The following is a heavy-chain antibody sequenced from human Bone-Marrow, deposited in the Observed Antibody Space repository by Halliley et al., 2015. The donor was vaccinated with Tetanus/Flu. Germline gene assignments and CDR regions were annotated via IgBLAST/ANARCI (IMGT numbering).Heavy chain of an antibody. D-gene: IGHD3-22*01. CDR3: AKVVRKPLGHDYESSGDDY. Sequence: QLVQSGGGLVQPGGSLRLSCTASGFTFSNYAMTWVRQAPGKGLEWVSGITSRGGRSGGGGGTYYADSVKGRFTISRDNSKNTLFLLMKSLRVEDTAVYYCAKVVRKPLGHDYESSGDDYWGQGTLVTVSS. CDR2: ITSRGGRSGGGGGT. V-gene: IGHV3-23*04. CDR1: GFTFSNYA. J-gene: IGHJ4*02.